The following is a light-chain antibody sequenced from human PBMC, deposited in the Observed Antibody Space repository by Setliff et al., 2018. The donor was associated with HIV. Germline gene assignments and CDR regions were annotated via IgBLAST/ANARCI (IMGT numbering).Light chain of an antibody. CDR3: SSYSINNLYV. CDR1: SSDIGSSNF. CDR2: NVD. J-gene: IGLJ1*01. Sequence: QSALTQPASVSGSPGQSITISCTGTSSDIGSSNFVSWYQQHPGKAPKVMIYNVDKRPSGVSNRFSGSKSGNTASLTISGLQTEDEVDYYCSSYSINNLYVFATGTKV. V-gene: IGLV2-14*03.